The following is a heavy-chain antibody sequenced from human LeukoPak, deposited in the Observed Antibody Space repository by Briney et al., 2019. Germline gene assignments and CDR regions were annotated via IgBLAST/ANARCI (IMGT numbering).Heavy chain of an antibody. CDR1: GGSFSGYY. Sequence: PSETLSLTCAVYGGSFSGYYWSWIRQLPGKGLEWIGEIDHSGTTNYNPSLKSRVTISLDTSKNQFSLILSSVTAADTAVYYCAKAPYLSSGSWGQGTMVTVSS. V-gene: IGHV4-34*01. CDR3: AKAPYLSSGS. D-gene: IGHD3-22*01. CDR2: IDHSGTT. J-gene: IGHJ3*01.